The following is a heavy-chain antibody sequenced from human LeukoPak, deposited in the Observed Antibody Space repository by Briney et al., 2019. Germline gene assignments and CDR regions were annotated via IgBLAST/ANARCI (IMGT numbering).Heavy chain of an antibody. CDR2: IYYSGST. J-gene: IGHJ4*02. Sequence: SETLSLTCTVSGGFISSYYWSWIRQPPGKGLEWIGYIYYSGSTNYNPSLKSRVTISVDTSKNQCSLKLSSVTAADTAVYYCAGPGIAVAGTGDYWGQGTLVTVSS. CDR3: AGPGIAVAGTGDY. D-gene: IGHD6-19*01. V-gene: IGHV4-59*01. CDR1: GGFISSYY.